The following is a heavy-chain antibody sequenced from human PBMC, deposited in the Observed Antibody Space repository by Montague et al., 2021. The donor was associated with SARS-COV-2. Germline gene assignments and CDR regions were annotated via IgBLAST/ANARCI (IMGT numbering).Heavy chain of an antibody. J-gene: IGHJ4*02. Sequence: SETLSLTCTVSGGSISSSSYYWGWIRQPPGKGLEWIGSIYYSGSTYYNPSLKSRVTISVDTSKNQFSLKLSSVTAADTAAYYCARQRRGGLVSTPRFFDYWGQGTLVTVSS. D-gene: IGHD6-19*01. CDR2: IYYSGST. V-gene: IGHV4-39*01. CDR3: ARQRRGGLVSTPRFFDY. CDR1: GGSISSSSYY.